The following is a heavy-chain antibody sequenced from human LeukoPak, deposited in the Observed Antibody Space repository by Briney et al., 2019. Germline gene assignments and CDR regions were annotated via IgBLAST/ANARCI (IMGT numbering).Heavy chain of an antibody. CDR3: ARYKYYYYYGMDV. V-gene: IGHV4-34*01. CDR1: GGSFSGYY. J-gene: IGHJ6*02. Sequence: SETLSLTCAVYGGSFSGYYWSWIRQPPGKGLEWIGEINHSGSTNYNPSLKSRVTISVDTSKNQFSLKLSSVTAADTAVYCCARYKYYYYYGMDVWGQGTTVTVSS. D-gene: IGHD1-1*01. CDR2: INHSGST.